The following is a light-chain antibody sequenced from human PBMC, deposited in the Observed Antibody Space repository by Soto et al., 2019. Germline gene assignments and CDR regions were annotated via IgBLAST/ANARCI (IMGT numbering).Light chain of an antibody. V-gene: IGKV1-5*01. J-gene: IGKJ2*01. CDR2: HVS. CDR3: QQSRT. Sequence: DIQMTQSPSTLSASVGETVTITCRASQTTNNWLAWYQHKPGKPPELLIYHVSTLGSGVPSRFSGSGSGTAFSLTISIRQPEDFATYYCQQSRTFGQGTKLEIK. CDR1: QTTNNW.